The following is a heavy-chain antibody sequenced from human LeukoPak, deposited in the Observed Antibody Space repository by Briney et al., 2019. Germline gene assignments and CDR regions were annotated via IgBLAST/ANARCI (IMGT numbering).Heavy chain of an antibody. CDR1: GYTFTGYY. CDR3: ARRDYSNYASFDY. V-gene: IGHV1-2*02. Sequence: ASVKVSCKASGYTFTGYYMHWVRQAPGQGLEWMGWINPNSGGTNYAQKFQGRVTMTRDTSISTAYMELSRLRSDDTAVYYCARRDYSNYASFDYWGQGTLVTVSS. D-gene: IGHD4-11*01. CDR2: INPNSGGT. J-gene: IGHJ4*02.